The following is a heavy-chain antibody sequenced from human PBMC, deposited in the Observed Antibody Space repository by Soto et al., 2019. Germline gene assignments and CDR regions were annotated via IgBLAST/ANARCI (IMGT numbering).Heavy chain of an antibody. J-gene: IGHJ4*02. D-gene: IGHD1-26*01. CDR3: ARRYGGNFDY. CDR1: GGSINNYY. Sequence: QVQLQESGPGLVKPSETLSLTCTVSGGSINNYYWSWIRQPPGKGLEWIGYIYYSGSTNYNPSLKSRVTTSVDTSTNQISLKLSSVTAADTAVYYCARRYGGNFDYWGQGTLVTVSS. CDR2: IYYSGST. V-gene: IGHV4-59*01.